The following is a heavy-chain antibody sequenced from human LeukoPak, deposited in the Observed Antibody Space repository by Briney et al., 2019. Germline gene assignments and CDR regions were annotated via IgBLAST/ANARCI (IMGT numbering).Heavy chain of an antibody. CDR3: ARGGPVKNIYDPHWYDP. CDR1: GFTFSSYW. V-gene: IGHV3-74*01. CDR2: INSDGSRT. J-gene: IGHJ5*02. Sequence: PGGSLRLSCAASGFTFSSYWLHWVRQTPGKGLAWVSRINSDGSRTNYADSVKGRFTSSRDNAKNTLYLQMNSLRVEDTAVYFCARGGPVKNIYDPHWYDPWGQGTLVTVSS. D-gene: IGHD5/OR15-5a*01.